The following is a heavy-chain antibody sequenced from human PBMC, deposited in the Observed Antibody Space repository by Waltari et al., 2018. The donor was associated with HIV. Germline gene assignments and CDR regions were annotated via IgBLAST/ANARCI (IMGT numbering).Heavy chain of an antibody. V-gene: IGHV4-59*01. CDR1: GGSISNYY. D-gene: IGHD3-3*01. CDR2: MYYSGST. CDR3: ARGIYGDISGDMDV. J-gene: IGHJ6*02. Sequence: QVQLQESGPGLVKPSETLSLTCTVSGGSISNYYWSWIRQPPGKGLEWIGYMYYSGSTNYNPSLKSRVTIPVDTSKNQFSLKLSSVTAADTAVYYCARGIYGDISGDMDVWGQGTTVTVSS.